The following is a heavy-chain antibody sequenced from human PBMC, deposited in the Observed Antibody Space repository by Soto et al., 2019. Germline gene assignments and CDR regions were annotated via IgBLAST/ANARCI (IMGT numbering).Heavy chain of an antibody. CDR1: GGSVSSANHS. CDR3: ARVFPNFYYYFDT. V-gene: IGHV4-30-2*01. J-gene: IGHJ4*02. CDR2: IYRSGST. Sequence: SETLSLTCAVSGGSVSSANHSWSWIRQPPGKGLEWIGNIYRSGSTDYNPSLKSRVTISVDRSKNQFSLKLGSVTAADTAVYYCARVFPNFYYYFDTWGQGTKVTVSS. D-gene: IGHD2-21*01.